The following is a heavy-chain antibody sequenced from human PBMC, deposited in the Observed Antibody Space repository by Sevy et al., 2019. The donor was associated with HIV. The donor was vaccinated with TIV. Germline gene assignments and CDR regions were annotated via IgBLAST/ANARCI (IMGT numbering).Heavy chain of an antibody. CDR1: GFDVSNNY. CDR3: ARDHGGVQDWYFDL. CDR2: IYTGGST. D-gene: IGHD2-8*02. V-gene: IGHV3-53*01. J-gene: IGHJ2*01. Sequence: LSLTCAASGFDVSNNYMSWVRQAPGKGLEWVSVIYTGGSTYYADSVTGRFTMSRDTSKNTLNLQMDSLGAEETAVYYCARDHGGVQDWYFDLWGRGTLVTVSS.